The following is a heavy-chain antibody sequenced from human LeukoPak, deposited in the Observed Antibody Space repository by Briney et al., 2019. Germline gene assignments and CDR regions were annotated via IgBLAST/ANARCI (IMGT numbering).Heavy chain of an antibody. J-gene: IGHJ4*02. CDR1: GYSISSTFY. V-gene: IGHV4-38-2*02. CDR3: ARVNTPVATFDY. Sequence: SETLSLTCNVSGYSISSTFYGAWIRPPPGKGLEWISTISHSATTYYTPSLKSRLHMSVDTSKNQFSLKLSSVTVADTAVYYCARVNTPVATFDYWGQGTLVTVSS. D-gene: IGHD2-15*01. CDR2: ISHSATT.